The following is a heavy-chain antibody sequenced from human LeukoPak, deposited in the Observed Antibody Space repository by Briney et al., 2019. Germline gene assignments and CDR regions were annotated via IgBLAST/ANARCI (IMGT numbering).Heavy chain of an antibody. CDR2: IIPIFGTA. V-gene: IGHV1-69*01. CDR1: GGTFSSYA. Sequence: GASVKVSCKASGGTFSSYAISWVGQAPGQGLEWMGGIIPIFGTANYAQKFQGRVTITADESTSTAYMELSSLRSEDTAVYYCARASSGPNEENYFDYWGQGTLVTVSS. CDR3: ARASSGPNEENYFDY. D-gene: IGHD6-19*01. J-gene: IGHJ4*02.